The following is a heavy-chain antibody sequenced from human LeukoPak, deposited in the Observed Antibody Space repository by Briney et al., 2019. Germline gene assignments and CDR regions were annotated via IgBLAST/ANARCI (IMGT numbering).Heavy chain of an antibody. J-gene: IGHJ4*02. V-gene: IGHV3-23*01. CDR2: ITATTRST. CDR3: ARLATMVRGVIIEGDY. D-gene: IGHD3-10*01. CDR1: GFTFSIYA. Sequence: GGSLRLSCAGSGFTFSIYAMHWVRQAPGKGLEWVSTITATTRSTSYADSVKGRFTISRDNSKNTLYLQMNSLRAEDTAVYYCARLATMVRGVIIEGDYWGQGTLVTVSS.